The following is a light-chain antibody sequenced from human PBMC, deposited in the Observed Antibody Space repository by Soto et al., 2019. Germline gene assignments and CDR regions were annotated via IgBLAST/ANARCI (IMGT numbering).Light chain of an antibody. CDR3: QQRSIWPPP. J-gene: IGKJ3*01. CDR2: DAS. V-gene: IGKV3-11*01. CDR1: QSIGSS. Sequence: EIVLTQSPATLSLSPGERATLSCRASQSIGSSLAWYQQKPGQGPSLLIYDASNRAAGIPARFSGSGSGTDFTLTISSLEPEDFAVYYCQQRSIWPPPFGPGT.